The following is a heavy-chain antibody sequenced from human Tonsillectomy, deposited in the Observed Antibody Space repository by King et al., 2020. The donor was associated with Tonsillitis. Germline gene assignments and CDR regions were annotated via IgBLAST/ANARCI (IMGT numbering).Heavy chain of an antibody. CDR1: RFTFDDYA. CDR2: ISLNSGRI. J-gene: IGHJ3*02. Sequence: VQLVESGGGLVQPGRSLRLSCAASRFTFDDYAMHWVRQAPGKGLEWVSGISLNSGRIGYADSVKGRFTISRDNAKNSLYLQMHSLRAEDTALYYCAKDLRLRSAYYYGAFDIWGQGTMVTVSS. CDR3: AKDLRLRSAYYYGAFDI. D-gene: IGHD3-22*01. V-gene: IGHV3-9*01.